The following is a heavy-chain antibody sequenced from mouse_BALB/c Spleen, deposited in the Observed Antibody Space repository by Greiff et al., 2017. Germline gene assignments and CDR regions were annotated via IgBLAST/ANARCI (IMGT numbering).Heavy chain of an antibody. J-gene: IGHJ1*01. V-gene: IGHV5-4*02. CDR1: GFTFSDYY. CDR3: ARGAYGNTAYWYFDV. CDR2: ISDGGSYT. D-gene: IGHD2-10*02. Sequence: EVKLVESGGGLVKPGGSLKLSCAASGFTFSDYYMYWVRQTPEKRLEWVATISDGGSYTYYPDSVKGRFTISRDNAKNNLYLQMSSLKSEDTAMYYCARGAYGNTAYWYFDVWGAGTTVTVSS.